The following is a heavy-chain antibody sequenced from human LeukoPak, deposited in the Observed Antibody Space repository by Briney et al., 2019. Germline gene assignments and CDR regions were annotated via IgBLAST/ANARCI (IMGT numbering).Heavy chain of an antibody. CDR2: IKSKTDGGTT. V-gene: IGHV3-15*01. Sequence: GGSLRLSCAASGFTFSNAWMSWVRQAPGKGLEWVGRIKSKTDGGTTDYAAPVKGRFTISRDDSKNTLYLQMNSLKTEDAAVHYCTTVCSGGSCYSPTSFDYWGQGTLVTVSS. J-gene: IGHJ4*02. D-gene: IGHD2-15*01. CDR3: TTVCSGGSCYSPTSFDY. CDR1: GFTFSNAW.